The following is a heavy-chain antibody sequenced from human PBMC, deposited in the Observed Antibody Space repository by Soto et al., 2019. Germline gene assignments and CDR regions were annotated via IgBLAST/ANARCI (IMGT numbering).Heavy chain of an antibody. CDR3: TRGPRSTSTGTGAF. V-gene: IGHV3-74*01. J-gene: IGHJ4*02. CDR1: GFTFSMYW. CDR2: INDDGIST. Sequence: GGSLRLSCAASGFTFSMYWMHWVRQVPGKGPEWVSRINDDGISTNYADSVKGRFTISRDNAKNTLYLQMNALRVEDTAVYYCTRGPRSTSTGTGAFWGQGTLVTV. D-gene: IGHD1-1*01.